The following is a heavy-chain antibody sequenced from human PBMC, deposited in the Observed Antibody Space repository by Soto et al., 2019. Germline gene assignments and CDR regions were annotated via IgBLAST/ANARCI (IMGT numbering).Heavy chain of an antibody. CDR1: GDSFTTNIAT. V-gene: IGHV6-1*01. D-gene: IGHD2-8*01. J-gene: IGHJ5*01. Sequence: PSQTLSLTCTISGDSFTTNIATWDWIRQSPSRGLEWLGRTYYRSKWFNDYAVAVKGRISINPDTSNNQFSLQLNSVTPDDTAVYYCARLIGNSWLDSWGQGTLVNVSS. CDR3: ARLIGNSWLDS. CDR2: TYYRSKWFN.